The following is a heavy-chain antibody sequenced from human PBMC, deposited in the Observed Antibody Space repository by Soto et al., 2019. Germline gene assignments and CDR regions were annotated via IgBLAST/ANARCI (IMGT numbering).Heavy chain of an antibody. CDR1: GASISSCCSY. D-gene: IGHD3-16*01. V-gene: IGHV4-31*03. CDR3: ARGVMITYGGVSLDD. CDR2: IYYSGGT. Sequence: SETLSLTCTVSGASISSCCSYWTWIRQHPGKGLEWIGYIYYSGGTYYNPSLKSRVTISLDKSENQFSLELTSVTAADTAMYYCARGVMITYGGVSLDDWGRGTLVTVS. J-gene: IGHJ4*02.